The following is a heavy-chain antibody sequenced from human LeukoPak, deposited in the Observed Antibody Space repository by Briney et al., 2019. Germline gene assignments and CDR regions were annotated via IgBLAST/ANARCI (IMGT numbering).Heavy chain of an antibody. Sequence: PSETLSLTCTVSGGSISSSSYYWGWIRQPPGKGLEWIGSIYYSGSTYYSPSLKSRVTISVDTSKNQFSLKPSSVTATDTAVYYCARQEGSSGWYVGGDFDYWGQGTLVTVSS. CDR3: ARQEGSSGWYVGGDFDY. V-gene: IGHV4-39*01. J-gene: IGHJ4*02. CDR2: IYYSGST. CDR1: GGSISSSSYY. D-gene: IGHD6-19*01.